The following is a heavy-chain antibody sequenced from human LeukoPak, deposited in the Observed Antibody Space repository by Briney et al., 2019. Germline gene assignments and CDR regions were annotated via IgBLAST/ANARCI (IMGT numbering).Heavy chain of an antibody. CDR1: GASFSTYY. D-gene: IGHD1-26*01. V-gene: IGHV4-4*07. J-gene: IGHJ4*02. Sequence: PSETLSLTCTVSGASFSTYYWSWIRQPAGKGLEWIGRIYTSGSTNYDPSLRSRVTISADKSKNQFSLRLTSVTAADTAVYYCARQGASSFRGSYDYWGQGTLVTVSS. CDR3: ARQGASSFRGSYDY. CDR2: IYTSGST.